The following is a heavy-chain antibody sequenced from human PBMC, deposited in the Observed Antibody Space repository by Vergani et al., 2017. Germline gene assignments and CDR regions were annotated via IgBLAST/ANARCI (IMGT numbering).Heavy chain of an antibody. D-gene: IGHD4-23*01. V-gene: IGHV4-59*01. CDR3: ARDRGGLGYFDY. Sequence: QVQLQESGPGLVKPSETLSLTCTVSGGSISSYYWSWIRRPPGKGLEWIGYIYYSGSTNYNPSLKSRVTISVDTSKNQFSLKLSSVTAADTAVYYCARDRGGLGYFDYWGQGTLVTVSS. CDR1: GGSISSYY. J-gene: IGHJ4*02. CDR2: IYYSGST.